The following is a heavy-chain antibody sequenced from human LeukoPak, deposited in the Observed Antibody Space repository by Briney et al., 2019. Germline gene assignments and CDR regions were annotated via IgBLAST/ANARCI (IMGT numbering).Heavy chain of an antibody. CDR1: GYTFTGYY. D-gene: IGHD6-13*01. CDR2: VNPNSGGT. CDR3: ARDQSSSWYRDWFDP. V-gene: IGHV1-2*02. Sequence: ASVKVSCKASGYTFTGYYMHWVRQAPGQALEWMGWVNPNSGGTNYAQKFQGRVTMTRDTSISTAYMELSRLRSDDTAVYYCARDQSSSWYRDWFDPWGQGTLVTVSS. J-gene: IGHJ5*02.